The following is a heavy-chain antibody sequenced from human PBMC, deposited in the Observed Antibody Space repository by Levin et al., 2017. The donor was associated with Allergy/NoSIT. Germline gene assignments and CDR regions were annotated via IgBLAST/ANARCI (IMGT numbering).Heavy chain of an antibody. CDR2: INHSGST. Sequence: SQTLSLTCAVYGGSFSGYYWTWIRQPPGKGLEWIGEINHSGSTNYNLSLKSRVTISADTSKNQFSLKLNSVTAADTAVYYCARGALYSSSWYKWFDPWGQGTLVTVSS. CDR1: GGSFSGYY. V-gene: IGHV4-34*01. CDR3: ARGALYSSSWYKWFDP. D-gene: IGHD6-13*01. J-gene: IGHJ5*02.